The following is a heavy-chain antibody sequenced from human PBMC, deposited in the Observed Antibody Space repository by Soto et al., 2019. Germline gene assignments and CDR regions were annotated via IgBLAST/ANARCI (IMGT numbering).Heavy chain of an antibody. Sequence: GGSLRLSCAASGFTFSSYGMHWVRQAPGKGLEWVAVIWYDGSNKYYADSVKGRFTISRDNSKNTLYLQMNSLRAEDTAVYYCARDNVLSYYYDSSGYLLYWGQGTLVTVSS. D-gene: IGHD3-22*01. CDR2: IWYDGSNK. V-gene: IGHV3-33*01. CDR3: ARDNVLSYYYDSSGYLLY. J-gene: IGHJ4*02. CDR1: GFTFSSYG.